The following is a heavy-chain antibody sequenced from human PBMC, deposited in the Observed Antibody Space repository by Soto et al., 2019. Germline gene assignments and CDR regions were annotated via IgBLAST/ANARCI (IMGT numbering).Heavy chain of an antibody. Sequence: PSETLSLTCTVSGGSISSYYWSWIRQPPGKGLEWIGYIYYSGSTNYNPSLKSRVTISVDTSKNQFSLKLSSVTAADTAVYYCARRGDSSNYYIFDYWGQGTLVTVSS. CDR2: IYYSGST. D-gene: IGHD3-22*01. CDR1: GGSISSYY. V-gene: IGHV4-59*08. CDR3: ARRGDSSNYYIFDY. J-gene: IGHJ4*02.